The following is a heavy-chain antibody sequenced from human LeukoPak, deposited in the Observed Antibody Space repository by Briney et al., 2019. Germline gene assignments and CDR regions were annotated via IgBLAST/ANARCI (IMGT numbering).Heavy chain of an antibody. CDR2: INHSGST. J-gene: IGHJ4*02. D-gene: IGHD5-24*01. V-gene: IGHV4-4*02. CDR1: GGSISSSNW. Sequence: SGTLSLTCAVSGGSISSSNWWSWVRQPPGKGLEWIGEINHSGSTHYDPSLKSRVTISVDSSDNQFSLKLSSVTAADTAVYYCALGYNDLWERRGQGTLVTVSS. CDR3: ALGYNDLWER.